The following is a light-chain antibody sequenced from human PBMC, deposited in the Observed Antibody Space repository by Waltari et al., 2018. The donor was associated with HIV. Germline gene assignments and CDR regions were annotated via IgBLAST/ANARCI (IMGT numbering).Light chain of an antibody. CDR3: QAWDRSVV. Sequence: SYELTQPPSVSVSPGQPASITCSGDHLGDKSVCWYQQRPGQPPVLVMYQDSKRPSGIPERFSGSNSGNTATLTITGTQSMDEADYYCQAWDRSVVFGGGTKLTVL. CDR1: HLGDKS. V-gene: IGLV3-1*01. J-gene: IGLJ2*01. CDR2: QDS.